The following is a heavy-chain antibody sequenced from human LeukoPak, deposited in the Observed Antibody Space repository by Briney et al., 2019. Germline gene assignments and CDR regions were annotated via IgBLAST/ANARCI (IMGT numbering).Heavy chain of an antibody. Sequence: KPSETLSLTCTVSGGSISSGGYYWSWIRQHPGKGLEWIGYIYYSGSTNYNPSLKSRVTISVDTSKNQFYLKLSSMTAADTAVYYCARDWTTVTNYYYYGMDVWGQGTTVTVSS. CDR1: GGSISSGGYY. CDR2: IYYSGST. CDR3: ARDWTTVTNYYYYGMDV. V-gene: IGHV4-31*03. D-gene: IGHD4-17*01. J-gene: IGHJ6*02.